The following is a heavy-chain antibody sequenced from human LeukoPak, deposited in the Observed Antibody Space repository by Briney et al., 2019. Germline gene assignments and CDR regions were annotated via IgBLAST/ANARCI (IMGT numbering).Heavy chain of an antibody. D-gene: IGHD3-3*01. V-gene: IGHV1-46*01. CDR2: INPSGGST. CDR1: GYTFTSYY. Sequence: ASVKVSCKASGYTFTSYYMHWVRQAPGQGLEWMGIINPSGGSTSYAQKFQGRVTMTRDTSTSTVYMELSSLRSEDTAVYYCARDDRRITIFGVVNIYMDVWGKGTTVTVSS. J-gene: IGHJ6*03. CDR3: ARDDRRITIFGVVNIYMDV.